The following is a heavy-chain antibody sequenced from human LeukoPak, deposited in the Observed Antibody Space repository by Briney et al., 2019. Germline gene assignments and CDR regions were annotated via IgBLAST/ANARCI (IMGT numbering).Heavy chain of an antibody. D-gene: IGHD4-17*01. Sequence: GGSLRLFCAASGFTFSSYSMNWVRQAPGKGLEWVSSISSSSSYIYYADSAKGRFTISRDNAKNSLYLQMNSLRAEDTAVYYCARGITTVTKYYFDYWGQGTLVTVSS. V-gene: IGHV3-21*01. CDR3: ARGITTVTKYYFDY. J-gene: IGHJ4*02. CDR1: GFTFSSYS. CDR2: ISSSSSYI.